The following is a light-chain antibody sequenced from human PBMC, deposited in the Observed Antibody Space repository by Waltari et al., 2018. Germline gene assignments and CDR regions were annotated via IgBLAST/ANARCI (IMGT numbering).Light chain of an antibody. J-gene: IGLJ2*01. CDR3: SSNAAGSSYVV. V-gene: IGLV2-23*02. Sequence: QSALTQPASVSGSPGQSITISCTGTSSDIGSYNLVSWYQQHPGKVPKLIIYDVIKRPSGISDRFSGSKSRNTASLTISGLQAEDEADYYCSSNAAGSSYVVFGGGTRLTVL. CDR1: SSDIGSYNL. CDR2: DVI.